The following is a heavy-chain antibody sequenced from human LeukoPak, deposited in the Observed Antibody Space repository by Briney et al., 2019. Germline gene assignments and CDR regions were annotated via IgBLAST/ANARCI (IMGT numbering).Heavy chain of an antibody. CDR2: ISGSGGST. CDR3: AKDPRVGSRVATPCH. D-gene: IGHD5-24*01. V-gene: IGHV3-23*01. CDR1: GFTFSSYA. J-gene: IGHJ4*02. Sequence: GGSLRLSCAASGFTFSSYAMSWVRQAPGKGLEWVSAISGSGGSTYYADSVKGRFTISRDNSKSTLFLQMNSLRAEDTAVYYCAKDPRVGSRVATPCHWGQGTLITVSS.